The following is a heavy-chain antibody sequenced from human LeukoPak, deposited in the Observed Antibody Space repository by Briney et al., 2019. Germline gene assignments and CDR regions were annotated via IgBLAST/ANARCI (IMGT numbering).Heavy chain of an antibody. D-gene: IGHD3-10*01. V-gene: IGHV3-23*01. J-gene: IGHJ4*02. CDR2: ISGSRGTT. CDR3: AKGAGLWFGELSPDY. Sequence: GRSLRLSCAASGFTFSSYAMSWVRQAPGKGLEWVSAISGSRGTTYYADSVKGRFTISRDNSKNTLYLQMNSLRAEDTAVYYCAKGAGLWFGELSPDYWGQGTLVTVSS. CDR1: GFTFSSYA.